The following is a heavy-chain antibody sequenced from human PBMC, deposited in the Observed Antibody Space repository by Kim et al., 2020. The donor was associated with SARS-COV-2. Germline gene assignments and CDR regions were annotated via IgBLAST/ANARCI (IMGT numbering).Heavy chain of an antibody. V-gene: IGHV6-1*01. J-gene: IGHJ6*02. CDR2: TYYRSKWYN. D-gene: IGHD3-3*01. CDR1: GDSVSSNSAA. CDR3: ARDRIGVDNDFWSGYQRDLYYYYYGMDV. Sequence: SQTLSLTCAISGDSVSSNSAAWNWIRQSPSRGLEWLGRTYYRSKWYNDYAVSVKSRITINPVTSKNQFSLQLNSVTPEDTAVYYCARDRIGVDNDFWSGYQRDLYYYYYGMDVWGQGTTVTVSS.